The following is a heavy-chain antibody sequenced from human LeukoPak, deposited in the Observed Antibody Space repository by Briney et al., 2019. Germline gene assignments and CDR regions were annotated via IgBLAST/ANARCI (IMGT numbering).Heavy chain of an antibody. CDR2: MHYTGST. D-gene: IGHD1-26*01. Sequence: SETLSLTCTVSDGSISSGHYYWNWIRQPPGKGLEWISYMHYTGSTNYNPSLKSRVTISIDTSKNQFSLKLSSVTASDTAVYYCARHQWVPAFDIWGQGTMVIVSS. V-gene: IGHV4-61*01. CDR3: ARHQWVPAFDI. CDR1: DGSISSGHYY. J-gene: IGHJ3*02.